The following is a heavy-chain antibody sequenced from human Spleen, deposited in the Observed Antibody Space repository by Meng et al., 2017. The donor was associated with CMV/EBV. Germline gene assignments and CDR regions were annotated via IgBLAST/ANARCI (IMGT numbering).Heavy chain of an antibody. Sequence: SETLSLTCTVSGYSISSAYYWGWIRQPPGKGLEWIGSIHHSGSTYYNPSLKSRVTISRDTSKNQFPLKLNSMTAADTAVYYCARADYGGNSGCWGQGTLVTVSS. CDR3: ARADYGGNSGC. CDR2: IHHSGST. V-gene: IGHV4-38-2*02. D-gene: IGHD4-23*01. J-gene: IGHJ4*02. CDR1: GYSISSAYY.